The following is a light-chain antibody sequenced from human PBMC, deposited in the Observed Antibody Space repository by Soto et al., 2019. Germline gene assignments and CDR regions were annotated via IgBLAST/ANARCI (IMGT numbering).Light chain of an antibody. CDR2: QDN. V-gene: IGLV3-1*01. Sequence: SYELTQPPSVSVSPGQTASITCSGDKLGDKYACWYQQKPGQSPVVVIYQDNKRPSGIPERFSGSNSGNTATLTISGTQAMDEADYYCQAWDSSTVVFGGGTKLNVL. J-gene: IGLJ3*02. CDR3: QAWDSSTVV. CDR1: KLGDKY.